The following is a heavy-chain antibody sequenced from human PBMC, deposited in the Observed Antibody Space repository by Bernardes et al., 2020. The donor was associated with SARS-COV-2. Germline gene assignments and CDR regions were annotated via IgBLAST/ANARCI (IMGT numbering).Heavy chain of an antibody. CDR1: GFTFSSYA. Sequence: GGSLRLSCAASGFTFSSYAMSWVRQAPGKGLEWVSSISGSGGTTYYADPVKGRFTISRDKFNNMLYLQMNTLRAEDTAIYYCARDLWSAPWDYFAYWGQGILVTVSS. D-gene: IGHD2-21*01. J-gene: IGHJ4*02. CDR3: ARDLWSAPWDYFAY. CDR2: ISGSGGTT. V-gene: IGHV3-23*01.